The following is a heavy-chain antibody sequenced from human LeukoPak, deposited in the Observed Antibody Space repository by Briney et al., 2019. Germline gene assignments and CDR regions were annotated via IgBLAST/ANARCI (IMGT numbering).Heavy chain of an antibody. D-gene: IGHD1-7*01. CDR2: ISGSGGST. V-gene: IGHV3-23*01. CDR1: GFTFSSYA. Sequence: PGGSLRLSCAASGFTFSSYAMSWVRQAPGKGLEWVSAISGSGGSTYYADSVKGRFTISRDNAKTSLFLQMDSLRAEDTAVYYCARVLGTDEGADYWGQGTLVTVSS. CDR3: ARVLGTDEGADY. J-gene: IGHJ4*02.